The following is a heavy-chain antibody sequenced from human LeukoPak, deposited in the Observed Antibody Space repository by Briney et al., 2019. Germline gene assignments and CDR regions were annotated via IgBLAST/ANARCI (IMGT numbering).Heavy chain of an antibody. CDR2: IYNSGST. CDR1: GGSISSHY. V-gene: IGHV4-59*11. D-gene: IGHD1-1*01. Sequence: PSETLSLTCTVSGGSISSHYWNWIRQPPGKGLEWIGYIYNSGSTNYNPSLKSRVTISVDTSKNQFYLELSSVAAADTAVYYCARDGSDNWGQFDYWGQGTLATVSS. J-gene: IGHJ4*02. CDR3: ARDGSDNWGQFDY.